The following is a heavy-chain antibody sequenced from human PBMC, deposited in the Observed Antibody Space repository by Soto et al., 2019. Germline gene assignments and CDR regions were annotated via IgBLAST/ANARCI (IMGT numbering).Heavy chain of an antibody. CDR2: LYTSGST. V-gene: IGHV4-4*07. CDR1: GGSINSYS. Sequence: SENPSLSCTVSGGSINSYSWSWFRQVSGTGLEWIGRLYTSGSTKYSPSLKSRVTMSVDASKNQFSMRLSSVTAADTAVDYCRGYSDYDSEGIDDWVQGTL. CDR3: RGYSDYDSEGIDD. J-gene: IGHJ4*03. D-gene: IGHD5-12*01.